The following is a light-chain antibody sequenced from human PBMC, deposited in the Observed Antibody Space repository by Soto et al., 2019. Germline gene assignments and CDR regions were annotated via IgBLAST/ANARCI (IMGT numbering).Light chain of an antibody. J-gene: IGKJ4*01. V-gene: IGKV1-39*01. CDR3: HQSKSTPGLP. CDR1: QSISSY. Sequence: DIQMTQSPSSLSASVGDRVTITCRASQSISSYLNWYQQKPGKAPKLLIYAASSLQSGVPSRFSGRGSGTDFPPTIRVRQPKDFATYYCHQSKSTPGLPFGGGTKVRSN. CDR2: AAS.